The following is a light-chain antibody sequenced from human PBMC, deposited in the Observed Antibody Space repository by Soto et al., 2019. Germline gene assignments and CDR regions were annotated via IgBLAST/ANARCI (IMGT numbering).Light chain of an antibody. CDR1: QSITTW. CDR2: DAS. J-gene: IGKJ1*01. Sequence: DIQMTQSPSTLYASVGDRVVITCRASQSITTWLAWYQQKPGKAPKLLIYDASSLDSGVPERFSGSGSGTECTLTISSLQPDDFATDYCQQYNDYWTFGQGTKVEIK. V-gene: IGKV1-5*01. CDR3: QQYNDYWT.